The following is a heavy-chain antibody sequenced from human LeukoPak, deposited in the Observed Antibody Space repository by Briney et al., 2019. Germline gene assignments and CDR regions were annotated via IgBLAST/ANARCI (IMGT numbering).Heavy chain of an antibody. CDR3: AREYGGHQVAFDI. CDR2: INHSGST. V-gene: IGHV4-39*07. J-gene: IGHJ3*02. CDR1: GGSISSSGYY. D-gene: IGHD4-23*01. Sequence: SETLSLTCTVSGGSISSSGYYWSWIRQPPGKGLEWIGEINHSGSTNYNPSLKSRVTISVDTSKNQFSLKLSSVTAADTAVYYCAREYGGHQVAFDIWGQGTMVTVSS.